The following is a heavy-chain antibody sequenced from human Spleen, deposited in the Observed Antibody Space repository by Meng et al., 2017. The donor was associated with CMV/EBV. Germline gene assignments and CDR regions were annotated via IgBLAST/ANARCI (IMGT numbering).Heavy chain of an antibody. D-gene: IGHD6-13*01. V-gene: IGHV1-2*02. Sequence: SGYTLTAYYMHWVRQAPGQGLEWMGWINPKSGGTNYAQKFQGRVTMTRDTSISTAYMEMTSLRSDDTAVYYCARRAGYTSSWYEFDPWGQGTLVTVSS. J-gene: IGHJ5*02. CDR2: INPKSGGT. CDR1: GYTLTAYY. CDR3: ARRAGYTSSWYEFDP.